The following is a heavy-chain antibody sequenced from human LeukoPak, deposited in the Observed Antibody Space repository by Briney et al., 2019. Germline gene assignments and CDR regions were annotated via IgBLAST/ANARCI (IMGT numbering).Heavy chain of an antibody. CDR3: AGHGTISSESYFDY. Sequence: PSETLSLTCTVSGGSISSYYWSWIRQSPGKGLEWIGYIHNSGRTNYNPSLKSRVTGFVDTSKNQVSLRLSSVTAADTAVYYCAGHGTISSESYFDYWGQGALVTVS. D-gene: IGHD1-14*01. CDR2: IHNSGRT. J-gene: IGHJ4*02. V-gene: IGHV4-59*08. CDR1: GGSISSYY.